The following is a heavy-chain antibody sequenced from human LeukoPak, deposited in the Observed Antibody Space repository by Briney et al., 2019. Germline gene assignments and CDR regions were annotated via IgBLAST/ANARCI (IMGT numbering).Heavy chain of an antibody. D-gene: IGHD5-18*01. CDR1: GYTFTGYY. J-gene: IGHJ4*02. V-gene: IGHV1-24*01. CDR3: ATQLSTWIQLWTY. Sequence: ASVKVSCKASGYTFTGYYMYWVRQAPGKGLEWMGGFDPEDGETIYAQKFQGRVTMTEDTSTDTAYMELGSLRSEDTAVYYCATQLSTWIQLWTYWGQGTLVTVSS. CDR2: FDPEDGET.